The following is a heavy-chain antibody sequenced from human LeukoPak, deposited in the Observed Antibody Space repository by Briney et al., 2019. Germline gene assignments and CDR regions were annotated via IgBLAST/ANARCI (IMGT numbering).Heavy chain of an antibody. CDR3: ARRPGVQQHLNYFDY. CDR1: GFSLSDYW. Sequence: QPGGSLRLSCAASGFSLSDYWMSWVRQAPGKGLEWVANIKQDGSEKYYVDSVKGRFTISRDNAKNSLYLQMNSLRAEDTAVYYCARRPGVQQHLNYFDYWGQGTLVTVSS. V-gene: IGHV3-7*01. CDR2: IKQDGSEK. D-gene: IGHD6-13*01. J-gene: IGHJ4*02.